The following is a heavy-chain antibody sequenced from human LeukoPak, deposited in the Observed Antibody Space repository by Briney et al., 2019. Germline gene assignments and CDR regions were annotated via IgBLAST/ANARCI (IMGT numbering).Heavy chain of an antibody. V-gene: IGHV4-61*01. D-gene: IGHD3-22*01. CDR1: GGSISSGSYY. CDR3: ARLGDYYDSSGYDRYAFDI. J-gene: IGHJ3*02. Sequence: ETLSLTCTVSGGSISSGSYYWSWIQQPPGKGLEWIGYIYYSGSTNYNPFLKSRVTISVDTSKNQFSLKLSSVTAADTAVYYCARLGDYYDSSGYDRYAFDIWGQGTMVTVSS. CDR2: IYYSGST.